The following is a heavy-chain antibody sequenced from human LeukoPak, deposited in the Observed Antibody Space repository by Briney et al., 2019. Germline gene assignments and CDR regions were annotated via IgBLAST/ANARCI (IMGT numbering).Heavy chain of an antibody. CDR3: ARGGGYFLIDAFDI. J-gene: IGHJ3*02. Sequence: SQTLSLTCTVSGGSISSYYWSWIRHPPGKGLEWIGYMYYNRSTNYNPSFKSRVTISVDTSKNQFSLKLSSVTAADTAVYYCARGGGYFLIDAFDIWGLGTMVTVSS. CDR1: GGSISSYY. D-gene: IGHD3-22*01. V-gene: IGHV4-59*01. CDR2: MYYNRST.